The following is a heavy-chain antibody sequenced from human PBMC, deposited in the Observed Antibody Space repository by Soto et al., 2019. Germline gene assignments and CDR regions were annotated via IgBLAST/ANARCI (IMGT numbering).Heavy chain of an antibody. Sequence: GGSLRLSCAASGFTVSSNYMSWVRQAPGKGLEWVSVIYSGGSTYYADSVKGRFTISRHNSKNTLYLQMNSLRAEDTAVYYCARVTGTRPYYYYMDVWGKGTTVTVSS. CDR2: IYSGGST. D-gene: IGHD1-7*01. CDR3: ARVTGTRPYYYYMDV. J-gene: IGHJ6*03. CDR1: GFTVSSNY. V-gene: IGHV3-53*04.